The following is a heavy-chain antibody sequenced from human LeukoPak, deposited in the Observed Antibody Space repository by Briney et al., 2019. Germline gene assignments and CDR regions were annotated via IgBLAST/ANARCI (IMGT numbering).Heavy chain of an antibody. V-gene: IGHV3-30*02. J-gene: IGHJ4*02. CDR2: IRYDGSNK. D-gene: IGHD3-3*01. Sequence: GGSLRFSCAASGFTFTSYGMYWVRQAPGKGLEWLAFIRYDGSNKNYADSVKGRFTISRDNSKNTLYLQMNSLRAEDTAVYYCAQGQAIFGVVRGFDYWGQGTLVTVSS. CDR1: GFTFTSYG. CDR3: AQGQAIFGVVRGFDY.